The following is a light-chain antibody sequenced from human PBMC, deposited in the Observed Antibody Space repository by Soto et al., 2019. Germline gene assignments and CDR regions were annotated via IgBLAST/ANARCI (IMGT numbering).Light chain of an antibody. Sequence: DIQMTQSPSSLSASVGDTVTITCRASQDIKNYLAWFQQKPGKAPKSLIFSASSLQSRVPSKFIVTGSGTDFTLTISSLQDEDVETYFCQQYQSYQLTLRGGTKVDIK. J-gene: IGKJ4*02. CDR3: QQYQSYQLT. CDR2: SAS. CDR1: QDIKNY. V-gene: IGKV1-16*02.